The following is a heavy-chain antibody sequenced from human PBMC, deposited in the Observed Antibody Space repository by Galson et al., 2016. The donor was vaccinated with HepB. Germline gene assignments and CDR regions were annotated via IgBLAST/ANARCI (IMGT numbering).Heavy chain of an antibody. CDR3: ARDPGVAAAGHYNGLDV. CDR2: IIPIFGTT. CDR1: GDTFSSYA. J-gene: IGHJ6*02. Sequence: SVKVSCKASGDTFSSYAISWARQAPGQGLEWMGGIIPIFGTTNYAQKFQGRVTITADESTSTAYMELSSLRSEDTAVYYCARDPGVAAAGHYNGLDVWGQGTPVTVSS. D-gene: IGHD6-13*01. V-gene: IGHV1-69*13.